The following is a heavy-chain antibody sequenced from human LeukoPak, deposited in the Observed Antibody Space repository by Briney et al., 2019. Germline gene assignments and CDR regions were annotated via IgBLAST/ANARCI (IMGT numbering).Heavy chain of an antibody. J-gene: IGHJ5*02. CDR1: GGSISGSGYY. D-gene: IGHD3-10*01. CDR3: ARDTGQYAPGTPGFTRFDP. Sequence: SETLSLTRAVSGGSISGSGYYWVWIRQPPGKGLEWIATIYCTGSTYYNPSLKSRVTISVDTSKNQFSLRLTSVTAADTAVYYCARDTGQYAPGTPGFTRFDPWGQGALVTVSS. V-gene: IGHV4-39*07. CDR2: IYCTGST.